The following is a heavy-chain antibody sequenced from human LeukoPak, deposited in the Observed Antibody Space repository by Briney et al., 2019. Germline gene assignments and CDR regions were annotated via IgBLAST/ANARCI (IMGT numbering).Heavy chain of an antibody. J-gene: IGHJ4*02. D-gene: IGHD3-10*01. Sequence: PSETLSLTCTVSGGFISTYYWSWIRQPPGRGPEWIGYIYYSGNTNYNPSLKSRITISVDTSKNQFSLKLSSVTAADTAVYYCARVGSYSFDYWGQGTLVTVSS. CDR1: GGFISTYY. V-gene: IGHV4-59*01. CDR3: ARVGSYSFDY. CDR2: IYYSGNT.